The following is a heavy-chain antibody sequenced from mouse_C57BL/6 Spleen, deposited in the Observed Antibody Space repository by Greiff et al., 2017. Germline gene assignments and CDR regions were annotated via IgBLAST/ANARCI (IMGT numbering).Heavy chain of an antibody. CDR1: GYTFTSYW. J-gene: IGHJ2*01. Sequence: QVQLQQPGAELVKPGASVKLSCKASGYTFTSYWMQWVKQRPGQGLEWIGEIDPSDSYTNYNQKFKGKATLTVDTSSSTAYMQLSSLTSEDSAVYYCARYITTVVAHFGDWGQGTTLTVSS. CDR2: IDPSDSYT. V-gene: IGHV1-50*01. D-gene: IGHD1-1*01. CDR3: ARYITTVVAHFGD.